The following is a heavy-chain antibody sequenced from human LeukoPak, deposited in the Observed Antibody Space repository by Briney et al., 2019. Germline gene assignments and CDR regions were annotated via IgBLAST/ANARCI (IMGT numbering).Heavy chain of an antibody. V-gene: IGHV4-34*01. D-gene: IGHD6-13*01. CDR3: AGGVKDSSSWYIMGWFDP. CDR1: GGSFSGYY. Sequence: SETLSLTCAVYGGSFSGYYWSWIRQPPGKGLEWIGEINHSGSTNYNPSLKSRVTISVDTSKNQFSLKLSPVTAADTAVYYCAGGVKDSSSWYIMGWFDPWGQGTLVTVSS. J-gene: IGHJ5*02. CDR2: INHSGST.